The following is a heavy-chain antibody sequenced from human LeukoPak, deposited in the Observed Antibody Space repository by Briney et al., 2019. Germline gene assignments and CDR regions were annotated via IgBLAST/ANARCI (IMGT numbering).Heavy chain of an antibody. J-gene: IGHJ4*02. V-gene: IGHV1-2*02. Sequence: ASVKVSCKASGYTFTGYYLHWVRQAPGQGLEWMGWINPNSGGTNYAQKFQGRVTMTRDTSISTAYMELSRLRSDDTAVYYCASQEGIAVAGTPDYWGQGTLVTVSS. CDR3: ASQEGIAVAGTPDY. D-gene: IGHD6-19*01. CDR2: INPNSGGT. CDR1: GYTFTGYY.